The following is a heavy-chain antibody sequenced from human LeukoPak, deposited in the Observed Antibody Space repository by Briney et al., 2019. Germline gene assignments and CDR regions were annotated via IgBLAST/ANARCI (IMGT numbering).Heavy chain of an antibody. J-gene: IGHJ4*02. Sequence: GGSLRLSCAASGFTFSSSYMSWVRQAPGKGLEWVANIKQDGNEKHYVDSVKGRFTISRDNVKSSLYLQMNSLRAEDTAVYYCARDPRGSEYSHFDSWGQGIQVTVSS. CDR2: IKQDGNEK. CDR3: ARDPRGSEYSHFDS. CDR1: GFTFSSSY. D-gene: IGHD3-10*01. V-gene: IGHV3-7*01.